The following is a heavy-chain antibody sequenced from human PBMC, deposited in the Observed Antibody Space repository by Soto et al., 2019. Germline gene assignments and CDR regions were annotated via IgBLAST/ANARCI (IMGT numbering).Heavy chain of an antibody. V-gene: IGHV1-18*01. CDR1: GYTFTSYG. CDR2: ISAYNGNT. Sequence: QVQLVQSGAEVKKPGASVKVSCKASGYTFTSYGISWVRQAPGQGLEWMGWISAYNGNTNYAQKLQGRVTMTTDTSTSTAYMELRSLRSDXXXXXXXXXXXXXXXXXXXXYWGQGTLVTVSS. J-gene: IGHJ4*02. CDR3: XXXXXXXXXXXXXY.